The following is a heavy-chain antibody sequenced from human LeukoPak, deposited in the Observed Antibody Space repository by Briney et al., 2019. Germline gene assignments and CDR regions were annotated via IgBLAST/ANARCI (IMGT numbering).Heavy chain of an antibody. J-gene: IGHJ6*02. CDR3: AKPSGLGRYYCYGLDV. Sequence: GGSLRLSCAASGFTFSNYAMSWVRQAPGKGLEWVSAIGGGGASTYYAGPVKGRFTISRDNSKNTLYLQMNSLRADDTAVYFCAKPSGLGRYYCYGLDVWGQGTTVTVSS. D-gene: IGHD3-10*01. CDR1: GFTFSNYA. V-gene: IGHV3-23*01. CDR2: IGGGGAST.